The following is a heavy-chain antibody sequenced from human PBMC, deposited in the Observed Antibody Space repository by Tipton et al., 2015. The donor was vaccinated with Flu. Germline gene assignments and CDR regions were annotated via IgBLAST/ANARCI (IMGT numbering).Heavy chain of an antibody. CDR2: IYYSGST. CDR1: GGSISSSSYY. D-gene: IGHD3-22*01. V-gene: IGHV4-39*01. J-gene: IGHJ5*02. Sequence: TLSLTCTVSGGSISSSSYYWGWIRQPPGKGLEWIGSIYYSGSTYYNPSLKSRVTISVDTSKNQFSLKLSSVTAADTAVYYCARHEGAMIVGVRGNWFDPWGQGTLVTVSS. CDR3: ARHEGAMIVGVRGNWFDP.